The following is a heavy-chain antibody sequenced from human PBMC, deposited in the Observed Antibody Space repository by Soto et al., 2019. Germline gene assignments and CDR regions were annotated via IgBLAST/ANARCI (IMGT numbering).Heavy chain of an antibody. Sequence: EVQLVESGGGLVKPGGSLRLSCAGSGFTFSNAWMNWVRQAPGKGLEWVGRVKSKTHGGTTDYAAPVKGRFTISRDDSENPVFLQMHSLKTEDTAVYYCATGGYYPDYWGQGTLVTVSS. D-gene: IGHD3-10*01. J-gene: IGHJ4*02. CDR3: ATGGYYPDY. CDR2: VKSKTHGGTT. CDR1: GFTFSNAW. V-gene: IGHV3-15*01.